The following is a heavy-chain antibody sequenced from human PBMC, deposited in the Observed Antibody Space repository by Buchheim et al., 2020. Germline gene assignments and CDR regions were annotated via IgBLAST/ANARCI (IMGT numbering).Heavy chain of an antibody. D-gene: IGHD2/OR15-2a*01. CDR2: IYPHDSDT. J-gene: IGHJ5*02. V-gene: IGHV5-51*01. Sequence: EVQLVQSGAEVKKAGESLRISCKGSGYSFTTYWIGWVRQMPGKGLEGMGIIYPHDSDTRYSPSLQGQVTISADKSINTAYLQWSSLKASDTAIYYCARRTLILPSMGWFDPWGQGTL. CDR1: GYSFTTYW. CDR3: ARRTLILPSMGWFDP.